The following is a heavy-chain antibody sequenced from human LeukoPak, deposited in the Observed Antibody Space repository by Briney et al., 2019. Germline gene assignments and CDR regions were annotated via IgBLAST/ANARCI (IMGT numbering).Heavy chain of an antibody. V-gene: IGHV1-2*02. CDR3: ARDPLGVVVVAATFDY. Sequence: ASVKVSCKASGYTFTGYYMHWVRQAPGQGLEWMGWINPNSGGTNYAQKFQGRVTMTRDTSIRTAYMELSGLRSDDTAVYYCARDPLGVVVVAATFDYWGQGTLVTVSS. D-gene: IGHD2-15*01. CDR1: GYTFTGYY. CDR2: INPNSGGT. J-gene: IGHJ4*02.